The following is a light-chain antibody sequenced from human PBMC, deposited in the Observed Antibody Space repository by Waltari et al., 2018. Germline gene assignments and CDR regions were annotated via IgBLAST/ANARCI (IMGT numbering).Light chain of an antibody. CDR2: EVS. CDR1: SSDIGAYNY. V-gene: IGLV2-8*01. J-gene: IGLJ1*01. Sequence: QSALTQPPAASGSPGQSVTISCTGTSSDIGAYNYVSWYQPHPGNAPNLRTFEVSQRPSGVPARFSGSKSANTASLTVSGLQADDEADYYCSSYAGSNNYVFGTGTKVTVL. CDR3: SSYAGSNNYV.